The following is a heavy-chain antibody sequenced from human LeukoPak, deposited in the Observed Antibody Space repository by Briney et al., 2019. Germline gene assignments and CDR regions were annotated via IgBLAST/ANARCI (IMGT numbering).Heavy chain of an antibody. CDR1: GYSFTTYW. V-gene: IGHV5-51*01. J-gene: IGHJ4*02. D-gene: IGHD6-6*01. CDR2: IYPGDSDT. CDR3: ARLSSSSGFWFDY. Sequence: PGESLKISCRGSGYSFTTYWIGWVRQMPGKGLEWMGIIYPGDSDTRYSPPFQGQVAISADKSINTAYLQWSSLKASDTAMYYCARLSSSSGFWFDYWGQGTLVTVSS.